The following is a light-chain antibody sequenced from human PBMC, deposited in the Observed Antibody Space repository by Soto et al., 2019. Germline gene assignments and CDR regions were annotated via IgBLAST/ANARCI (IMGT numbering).Light chain of an antibody. CDR3: QQYNNWPPLT. Sequence: EIVMTQSPATLSVSPGERATLSCRASQTFSSNLAWYQQKPGQAPRLLIYDTSTRATGIPARFSGSGSGTEFTLTISSLQSEDFAVYYCQQYNNWPPLTFGGGTKVDIX. CDR1: QTFSSN. V-gene: IGKV3-15*01. CDR2: DTS. J-gene: IGKJ4*01.